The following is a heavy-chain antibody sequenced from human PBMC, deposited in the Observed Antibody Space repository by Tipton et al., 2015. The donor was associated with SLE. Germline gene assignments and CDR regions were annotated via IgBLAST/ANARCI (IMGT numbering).Heavy chain of an antibody. D-gene: IGHD5-18*01. CDR3: ASGIQLWYFDY. CDR1: GFTFSSYA. J-gene: IGHJ4*02. CDR2: ISGSGGST. Sequence: SPRLSCAASGFTFSSYAMSWVRQAPGKGLEWVSGISGSGGSTYYADSVKGRFTISRDNSKNTLYLQMNSLRAEDTAVHYCASGIQLWYFDYWGQGTLVTVSS. V-gene: IGHV3-23*01.